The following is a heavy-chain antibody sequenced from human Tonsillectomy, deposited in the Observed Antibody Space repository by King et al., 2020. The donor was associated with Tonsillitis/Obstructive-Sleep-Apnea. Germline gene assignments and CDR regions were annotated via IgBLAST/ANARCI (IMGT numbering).Heavy chain of an antibody. J-gene: IGHJ6*03. V-gene: IGHV3-30*18. CDR2: ISYDGSNK. Sequence: VQLVESGGGVVQPGRSLRLSCAASGFTFRHIGMHWVRQDPGKGLEGVAVISYDGSNKYYADSVKGRFTISRDNSKNTLYLQMNSLRAEDTAVYYCAKGTSYYYMDVWGKGTTVTVSS. CDR3: AKGTSYYYMDV. CDR1: GFTFRHIG.